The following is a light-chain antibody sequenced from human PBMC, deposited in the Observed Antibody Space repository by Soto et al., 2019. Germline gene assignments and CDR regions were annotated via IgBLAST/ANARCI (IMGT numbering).Light chain of an antibody. J-gene: IGKJ1*01. CDR2: WAS. CDR3: QQYCSRPWT. Sequence: DIVMTQSPDSLAVSLGERATINCKSSQSVLYSSNNKNYLAWYQQRPGQPPNLLIYWASTRESGVPDRFSGSGSGTDFTLTSSSLQAEDVAIYYCQQYCSRPWTFGQGTKVEIK. V-gene: IGKV4-1*01. CDR1: QSVLYSSNNKNY.